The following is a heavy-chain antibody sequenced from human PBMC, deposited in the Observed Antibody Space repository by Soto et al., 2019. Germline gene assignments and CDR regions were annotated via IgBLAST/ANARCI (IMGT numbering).Heavy chain of an antibody. V-gene: IGHV3-53*01. CDR2: IYSGGNT. D-gene: IGHD3-16*01. CDR3: ARESAWGVVDC. J-gene: IGHJ4*02. Sequence: GGSLRLSCAASGFTVSSNYMSWVRQAPGKGLEWVSLIYSGGNTYYADSVKGRFTISRDNSKNTLYLQMNSLRAEDTAVYYCARESAWGVVDCWGQGTLVTVSS. CDR1: GFTVSSNY.